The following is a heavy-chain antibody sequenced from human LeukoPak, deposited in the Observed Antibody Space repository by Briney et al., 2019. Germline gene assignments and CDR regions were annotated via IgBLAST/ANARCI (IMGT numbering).Heavy chain of an antibody. V-gene: IGHV1-46*01. Sequence: ASVKVSCKASGYTFTSYYMHWVRQAPGQGLEWMGIINPSGGSTSYAQKFQGRVTMTRDTSTSTVYMELSSLRSEDTAVYYCARDLERDQLLQAYDAFDIWGQGTMVTVSS. CDR2: INPSGGST. J-gene: IGHJ3*02. CDR1: GYTFTSYY. CDR3: ARDLERDQLLQAYDAFDI. D-gene: IGHD2-2*01.